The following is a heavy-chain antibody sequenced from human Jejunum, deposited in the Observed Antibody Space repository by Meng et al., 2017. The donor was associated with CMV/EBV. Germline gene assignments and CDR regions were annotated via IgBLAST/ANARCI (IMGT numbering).Heavy chain of an antibody. Sequence: GFALNSSGVGVGWIRQPPGKALEWLALIYGDDDKRYSPSLNTRLTITKDTFKNQVVLRMTNMDPVDTATYYCAYSYCSTGTCYSFYYWGQGTLVTVSS. V-gene: IGHV2-5*02. CDR2: IYGDDDK. J-gene: IGHJ4*02. CDR3: AYSYCSTGTCYSFYY. CDR1: GFALNSSGVG. D-gene: IGHD2-15*01.